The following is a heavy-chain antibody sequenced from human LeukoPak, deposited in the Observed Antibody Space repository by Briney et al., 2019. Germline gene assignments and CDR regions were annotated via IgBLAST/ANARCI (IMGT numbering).Heavy chain of an antibody. Sequence: PGRSLRLSCAASGFTFSSYGMHWVRQAPGKGLEWVAVIWYDGSNKYYADSVKGRFTISRDNSKNTLYLQMNILRAEDTAVYYCAKDRGSGWNGPDYWGQGTLVTVSS. CDR1: GFTFSSYG. J-gene: IGHJ4*02. CDR2: IWYDGSNK. D-gene: IGHD6-19*01. CDR3: AKDRGSGWNGPDY. V-gene: IGHV3-33*06.